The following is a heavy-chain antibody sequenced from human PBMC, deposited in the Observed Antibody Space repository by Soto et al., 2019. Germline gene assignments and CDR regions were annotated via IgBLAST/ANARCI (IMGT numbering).Heavy chain of an antibody. Sequence: PSETLSLTCAVYGGSSSGYYWSWIRQPPGKGLEWIAEINHSGSTNYNPSLKSRVTISVDTSKNQFSLKLSSVTAADTAVYYCARRPAVVPAAIDYYGMDVWGQGTTVTAP. V-gene: IGHV4-34*01. D-gene: IGHD2-2*01. CDR2: INHSGST. CDR3: ARRPAVVPAAIDYYGMDV. CDR1: GGSSSGYY. J-gene: IGHJ6*02.